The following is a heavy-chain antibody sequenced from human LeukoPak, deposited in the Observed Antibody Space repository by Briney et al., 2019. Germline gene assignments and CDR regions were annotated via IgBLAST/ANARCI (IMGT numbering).Heavy chain of an antibody. CDR2: IYYSGST. D-gene: IGHD2-21*02. CDR3: AGGLDGGGDCHYLDY. J-gene: IGHJ4*02. Sequence: SETLSLTCTVSVGSISSYYRNWIRQPPGKGLEWIGYIYYSGSTNYNTSLKSRVTISVATSKTKISLNLNSVTAADTALYYCAGGLDGGGDCHYLDYWGQGTLVTVSS. CDR1: VGSISSYY. V-gene: IGHV4-59*01.